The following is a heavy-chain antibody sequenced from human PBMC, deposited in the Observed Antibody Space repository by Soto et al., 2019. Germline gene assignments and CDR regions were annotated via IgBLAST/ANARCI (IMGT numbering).Heavy chain of an antibody. CDR2: IYHSGST. D-gene: IGHD4-17*01. CDR1: GGSISSGGYS. Sequence: SETLSLTCAVSGGSISSGGYSWSWIRQPPGKGLEWIGYIYHSGSTYYNPSLKSRVTISVDRSKNQFSLKLSSVTAADTAVYYCARGVPVRFDYWGQGALVTVSS. CDR3: ARGVPVRFDY. J-gene: IGHJ4*02. V-gene: IGHV4-30-2*01.